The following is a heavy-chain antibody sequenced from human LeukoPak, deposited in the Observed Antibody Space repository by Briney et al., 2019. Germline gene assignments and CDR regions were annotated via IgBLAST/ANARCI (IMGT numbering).Heavy chain of an antibody. CDR3: ARVFSSWGPLDY. CDR1: GFTFSSYA. D-gene: IGHD6-13*01. J-gene: IGHJ4*02. V-gene: IGHV3-30-3*01. CDR2: ISYDGSNK. Sequence: PGRSLRLSCAASGFTFSSYAMHWVRQAPGKGLEWVAVISYDGSNKYYADSVKGRFTISRDNSKNTLYLQMNSLRAEDTAVYYCARVFSSWGPLDYWGQGTLVTVSS.